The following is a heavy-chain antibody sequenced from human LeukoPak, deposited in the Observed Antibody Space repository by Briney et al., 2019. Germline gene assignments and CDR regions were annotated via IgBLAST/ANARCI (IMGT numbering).Heavy chain of an antibody. CDR1: GFTFSSYA. V-gene: IGHV3-23*01. D-gene: IGHD6-19*01. CDR3: AKPALVAGDYYYYMDV. J-gene: IGHJ6*03. CDR2: ISGSGGST. Sequence: GGSLRLSCAASGFTFSSYAMSWVRQAPGKGLEWVSAISGSGGSTYYADSVKGRFTISRDNSKNTLYLQMNSLRAEDTAVYYCAKPALVAGDYYYYMDVWGKGTTVTVSS.